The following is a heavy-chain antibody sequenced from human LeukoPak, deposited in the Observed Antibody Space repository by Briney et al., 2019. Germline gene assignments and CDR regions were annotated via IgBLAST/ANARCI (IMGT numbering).Heavy chain of an antibody. CDR1: GGSISSYY. Sequence: PSETLSLTCTVSGGSISSYYWSWIRQPPGKGLEWIGYIYYSGSTNYNPSLKSRVTISVDTSKNQFSLKLSSVTAADTAVYYCARVGAGDGYNFAFDIWGRGTMVTVSS. CDR2: IYYSGST. J-gene: IGHJ3*02. V-gene: IGHV4-59*01. CDR3: ARVGAGDGYNFAFDI. D-gene: IGHD5-24*01.